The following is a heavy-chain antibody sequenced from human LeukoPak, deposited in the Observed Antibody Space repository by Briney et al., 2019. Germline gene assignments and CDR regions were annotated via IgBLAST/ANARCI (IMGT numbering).Heavy chain of an antibody. Sequence: SETLSLTCTVSGGSISSSRYYWTWIRQPPGKGLEWIGYIYYSGSTNYNPSLKSRVTISLDTSKNQFSLKLSSVTAADTAVYYCARAILSGYPDSWGQGTLVIVFS. CDR3: ARAILSGYPDS. CDR2: IYYSGST. D-gene: IGHD3-3*01. V-gene: IGHV4-61*01. CDR1: GGSISSSRYY. J-gene: IGHJ4*02.